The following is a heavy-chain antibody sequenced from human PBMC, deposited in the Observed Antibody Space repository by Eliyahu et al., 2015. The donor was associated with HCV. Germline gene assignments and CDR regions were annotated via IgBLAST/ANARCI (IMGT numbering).Heavy chain of an antibody. CDR2: ISSSSSTI. CDR1: GFTXSSYS. J-gene: IGHJ5*02. V-gene: IGHV3-48*02. D-gene: IGHD6-19*01. CDR3: ARDLLSGIAVGSWFDP. Sequence: EVQLVESGGGLVQPGGSLRLSCAASGFTXSSYSMNWVRQAPGKGLEWVSYISSSSSTIYYADSVKGRFTISRDNAKNSLYLQMNSLRDEDTAVYYCARDLLSGIAVGSWFDPWGQGTLVTVSS.